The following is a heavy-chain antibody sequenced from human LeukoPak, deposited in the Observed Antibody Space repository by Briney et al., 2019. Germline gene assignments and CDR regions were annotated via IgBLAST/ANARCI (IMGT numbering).Heavy chain of an antibody. V-gene: IGHV4-31*03. CDR1: GGSISSGGYY. CDR2: IYYSGST. Sequence: PSETLSLTCTVSGGSISSGGYYWSWIRQHPGKGLEWIGYIYYSGSTYYNPSLKSRVTISVDTSKNQFSLKLSSVTAADMAVYYCARTVTAMDMYYFDYWGQGTLVTVSS. CDR3: ARTVTAMDMYYFDY. J-gene: IGHJ4*02. D-gene: IGHD5-18*01.